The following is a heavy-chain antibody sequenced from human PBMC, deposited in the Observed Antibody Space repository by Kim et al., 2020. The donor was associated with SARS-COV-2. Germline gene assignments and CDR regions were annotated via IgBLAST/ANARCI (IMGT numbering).Heavy chain of an antibody. Sequence: SETLSLTCTVSGDSVSSTTSYWSWIRQAPGEGLEWIAYIVGSGRTKYNPSLMSRVSISQDTSKNPFFLNFDAVTAADTAIYYCMRDQDNSGRVNWGQGTLVTVSS. CDR2: IVGSGRT. V-gene: IGHV4-61*01. D-gene: IGHD6-19*01. CDR1: GDSVSSTTSY. J-gene: IGHJ4*02. CDR3: MRDQDNSGRVN.